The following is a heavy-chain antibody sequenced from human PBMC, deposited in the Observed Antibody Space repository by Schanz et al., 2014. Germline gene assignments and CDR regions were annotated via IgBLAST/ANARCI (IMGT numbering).Heavy chain of an antibody. CDR3: ARHLVNAYGMDV. CDR1: GGPFSGYF. J-gene: IGHJ6*02. Sequence: QVQLQQWGAGLLKPSETLSLTCAVYGGPFSGYFWSWIRQSPGKGLQWIGEIHHSGSIIYNPSLRSGVTISMDTSKNQFFLMVTSVTAADTAVYYCARHLVNAYGMDVWGQGTAVTVSS. D-gene: IGHD3-3*02. CDR2: IHHSGSI. V-gene: IGHV4-34*01.